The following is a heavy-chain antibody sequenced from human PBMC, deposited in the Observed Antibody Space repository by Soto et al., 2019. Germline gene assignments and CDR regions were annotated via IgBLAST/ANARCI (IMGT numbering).Heavy chain of an antibody. D-gene: IGHD4-17*01. CDR2: ISYDGSNK. CDR3: AKDDYGDYLPVVY. Sequence: GGSLRLSCAASGFTFSSYGMHWVRQAPGKGLEWVAVISYDGSNKYYADSVKGRFTISRDNSKNTLYLQMNSLRAEDTAVYYCAKDDYGDYLPVVYWGQGTLVTVSS. V-gene: IGHV3-30*18. J-gene: IGHJ4*02. CDR1: GFTFSSYG.